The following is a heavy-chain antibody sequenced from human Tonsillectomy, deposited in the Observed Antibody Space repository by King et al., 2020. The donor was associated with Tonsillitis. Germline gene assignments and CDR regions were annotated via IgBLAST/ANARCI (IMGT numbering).Heavy chain of an antibody. CDR1: GGSISSYY. CDR2: IYYSGST. D-gene: IGHD3-9*01. Sequence: VQLQESGPGLVKPSETLSLTCTVSGGSISSYYWSWFRQPPGKGLEWFGYIYYSGSTNYNPSLKSRFPISVDTSKNQFSLQLSSVTAADTAVYYCARGALLRYFDWSRSGDDYYFDYWGQGTLVTVSS. V-gene: IGHV4-59*01. J-gene: IGHJ4*02. CDR3: ARGALLRYFDWSRSGDDYYFDY.